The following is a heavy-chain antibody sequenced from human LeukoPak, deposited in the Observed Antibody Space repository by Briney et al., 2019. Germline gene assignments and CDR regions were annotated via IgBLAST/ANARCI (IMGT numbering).Heavy chain of an antibody. Sequence: QPGGSRRLSCVGSGFTSIAYALTWARQAPGKGLEWVSGISGGGVTTYYADSVKGRFTISRDNSKNTLYLQMNSLRADDTAIYYCARNQQLGGHSYYYYGMDVWGQGTTVTVSS. D-gene: IGHD3-16*01. V-gene: IGHV3-23*01. CDR1: GFTSIAYA. J-gene: IGHJ6*02. CDR2: ISGGGVTT. CDR3: ARNQQLGGHSYYYYGMDV.